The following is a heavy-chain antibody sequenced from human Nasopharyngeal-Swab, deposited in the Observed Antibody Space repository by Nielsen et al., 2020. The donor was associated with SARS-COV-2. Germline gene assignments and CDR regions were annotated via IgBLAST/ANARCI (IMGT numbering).Heavy chain of an antibody. D-gene: IGHD3-10*01. Sequence: GESLKISCAASGLSLSRTIITWVRQAPGKGLVWVSRSNEDGSYTDYAGSVKGRFTISRDNAENTLYLQMNNLRAEDTAVYYCSKDLRGPVDYWGQGTLVTVSS. V-gene: IGHV3-74*01. CDR1: GLSLSRTI. CDR2: SNEDGSYT. CDR3: SKDLRGPVDY. J-gene: IGHJ4*02.